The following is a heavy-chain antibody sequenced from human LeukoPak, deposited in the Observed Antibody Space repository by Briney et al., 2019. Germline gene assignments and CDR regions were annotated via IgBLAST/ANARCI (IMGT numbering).Heavy chain of an antibody. D-gene: IGHD5-24*01. V-gene: IGHV3-11*01. CDR1: GFTFSDYY. Sequence: GGSLRLSCAASGFTFSDYYMSWIRQVPGKGLEWVSYISSSGSTIYYADSVKGRFTISRDNAKNSLYLQMNSLRAEDTAVYYCARQSDGYNTGPWLDYWGQGTLVTVSS. CDR2: ISSSGSTI. CDR3: ARQSDGYNTGPWLDY. J-gene: IGHJ4*02.